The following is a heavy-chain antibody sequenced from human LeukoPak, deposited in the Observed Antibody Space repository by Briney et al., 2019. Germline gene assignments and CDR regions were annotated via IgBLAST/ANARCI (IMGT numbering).Heavy chain of an antibody. D-gene: IGHD5-12*01. Sequence: GGSLRLSCAASGFTFSSYSMSWVRQAPGKGLEWVAVISYDGSNKYYADSVKGRFTISRDNSKNTLYLQMNSLRAEDTAVYYCARVGYGGYLYYFDYWGQGTLVTVSS. CDR2: ISYDGSNK. CDR3: ARVGYGGYLYYFDY. V-gene: IGHV3-30*03. J-gene: IGHJ4*02. CDR1: GFTFSSYS.